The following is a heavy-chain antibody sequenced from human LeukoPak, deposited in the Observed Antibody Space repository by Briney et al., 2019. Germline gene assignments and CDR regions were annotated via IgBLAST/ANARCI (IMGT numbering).Heavy chain of an antibody. CDR1: GFIFDTYG. Sequence: GGSLRLSCAASGFIFDTYGMNWVRQAPGKGLEWVSTISGGGGTTNYADSVKGRFTISRDNSKNTLYLQMNSLRAEDTAVYFCAKGSRYIWNSEYYFDYWGRGTLVTVPS. CDR3: AKGSRYIWNSEYYFDY. CDR2: ISGGGGTT. V-gene: IGHV3-23*01. D-gene: IGHD1-7*01. J-gene: IGHJ4*02.